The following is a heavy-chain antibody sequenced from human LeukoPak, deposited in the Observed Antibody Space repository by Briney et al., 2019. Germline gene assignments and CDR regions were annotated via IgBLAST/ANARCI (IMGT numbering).Heavy chain of an antibody. V-gene: IGHV3-74*01. Sequence: GGSLRLSCAASGFTFSSYWMHWVRQAPGKGLVWVSRINSDGSSTSYADSVKGRFTISRDNSKNTLYLQMNSLRAEDTAVYYCARTDSSGWSDFDYWGQGTLVTVPS. J-gene: IGHJ4*02. CDR1: GFTFSSYW. CDR3: ARTDSSGWSDFDY. D-gene: IGHD6-19*01. CDR2: INSDGSST.